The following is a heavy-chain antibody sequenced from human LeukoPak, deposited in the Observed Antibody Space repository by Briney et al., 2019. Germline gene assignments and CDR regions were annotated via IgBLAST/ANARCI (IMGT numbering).Heavy chain of an antibody. J-gene: IGHJ6*03. D-gene: IGHD2-8*01. Sequence: SETLSLTCTASGDSISSGSYYWSWIRQPAGKGLEWIGRIYTSGTTSYNPSLESRVTISVDTSKNQFSLKLSSVTAADTAVYYCARIVLMVYAISNPVYMDVWGKGTTVTVSS. CDR2: IYTSGTT. CDR1: GDSISSGSYY. V-gene: IGHV4-61*02. CDR3: ARIVLMVYAISNPVYMDV.